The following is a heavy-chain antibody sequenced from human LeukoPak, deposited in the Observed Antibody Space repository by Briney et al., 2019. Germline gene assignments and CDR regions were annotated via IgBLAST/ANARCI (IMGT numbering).Heavy chain of an antibody. D-gene: IGHD4-17*01. CDR2: IYYSGST. J-gene: IGHJ4*01. CDR1: GGSISSSSYY. Sequence: SETLSLTCTVSGGSISSSSYYWGWIRQPPGKGLEWIGSIYYSGSTYYNPSLKSRVTISVDTSKNQFSLKLSSVTAADTAVYYCARPATAMTVTTAFAYWGQGTLVTVSS. V-gene: IGHV4-39*01. CDR3: ARPATAMTVTTAFAY.